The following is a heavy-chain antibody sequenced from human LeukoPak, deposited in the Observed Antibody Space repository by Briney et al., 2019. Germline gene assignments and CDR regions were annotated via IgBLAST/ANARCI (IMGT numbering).Heavy chain of an antibody. CDR2: ISGSGGYT. CDR3: AKNSFXSTDYYSPFDY. D-gene: IGHD3-22*01. Sequence: GSLRLSCAASGFTFNNYGMNWVRQAPGKGLEWVSGISGSGGYTFYADSVNGRFTISRDNSKNTLYLHVNSLRSEDTAIYYCAKNSFXSTDYYSPFDYWGQGTLVTVSX. V-gene: IGHV3-23*01. CDR1: GFTFNNYG. J-gene: IGHJ4*02.